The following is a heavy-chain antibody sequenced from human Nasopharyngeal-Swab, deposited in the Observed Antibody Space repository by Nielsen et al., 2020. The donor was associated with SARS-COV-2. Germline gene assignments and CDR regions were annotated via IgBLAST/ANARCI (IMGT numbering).Heavy chain of an antibody. Sequence: ASVKVSCKASGFTFTNYAIHWVRQAPGQRLEWMGWINAGNDNTRYSQSFQGRVTITRDTSASTAYMELNSLRSEDTAVYYCAGFWSAYPLSWFDPWGQGTLVTVSS. CDR3: AGFWSAYPLSWFDP. CDR2: INAGNDNT. V-gene: IGHV1-3*01. D-gene: IGHD3-3*01. J-gene: IGHJ5*02. CDR1: GFTFTNYA.